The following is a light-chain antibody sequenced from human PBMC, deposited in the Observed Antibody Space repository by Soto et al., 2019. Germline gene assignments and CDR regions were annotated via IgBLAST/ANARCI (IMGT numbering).Light chain of an antibody. Sequence: DIQMTQSPSSLSASVGDRVTITFHASQDISNFLNWYQQKPGKAPKLLIYGASTLQSGVPARFSGSESGAVFTLRIRSLQPEDFATYYCQQLNSYPLTFGGGTKVDNK. CDR1: QDISNF. J-gene: IGKJ4*01. CDR2: GAS. CDR3: QQLNSYPLT. V-gene: IGKV1-9*01.